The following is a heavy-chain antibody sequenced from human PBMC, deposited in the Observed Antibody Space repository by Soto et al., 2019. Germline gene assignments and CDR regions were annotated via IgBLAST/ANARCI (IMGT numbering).Heavy chain of an antibody. CDR2: ISFDETNK. Sequence: GGSLRLSCATFGFTFSRYPIHWVRQAPGKGLEWVAGISFDETNKKYADSVRGRFTVPRDNSMSTIYLQMDSLGAEDTAAYFCAREEPHPAPLVFWGQGTQVTVSS. V-gene: IGHV3-30-3*01. J-gene: IGHJ4*02. CDR1: GFTFSRYP. CDR3: AREEPHPAPLVF.